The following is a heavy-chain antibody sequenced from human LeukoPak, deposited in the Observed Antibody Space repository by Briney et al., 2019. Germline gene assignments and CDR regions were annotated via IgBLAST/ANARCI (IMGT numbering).Heavy chain of an antibody. CDR1: GFTVSSIE. CDR3: ARELNTYYYDSSGYSVGY. V-gene: IGHV3-38-3*01. J-gene: IGHJ4*02. CDR2: ISGGNT. Sequence: AGGSLRLSCAASGFTVSSIEMSWVRQAPGKGLEWVSSISGGNTHYVDSRKGRFTISRDKSKNTLYLQMNSLRAEDTAVYYCARELNTYYYDSSGYSVGYWGQGTLVTVSS. D-gene: IGHD3-22*01.